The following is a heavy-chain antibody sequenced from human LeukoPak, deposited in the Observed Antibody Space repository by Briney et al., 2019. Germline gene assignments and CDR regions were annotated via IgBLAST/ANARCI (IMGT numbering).Heavy chain of an antibody. J-gene: IGHJ5*02. CDR3: ARGIGVAFP. CDR1: GFTFSSYA. CDR2: IIPIFGTA. Sequence: GGSLRLSCAAPGFTFSSYAISWVRQAPGQGLEWMGGIIPIFGTANYAQKFQGRVTITADESTSTAYMELSSLRSEDTAVYYCARGIGVAFPWGQGTLVTVSS. D-gene: IGHD3-3*01. V-gene: IGHV1-69*01.